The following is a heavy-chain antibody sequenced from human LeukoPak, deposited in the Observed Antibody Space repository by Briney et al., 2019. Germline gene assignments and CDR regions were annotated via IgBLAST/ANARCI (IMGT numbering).Heavy chain of an antibody. J-gene: IGHJ6*01. CDR1: GGSSSTWNYY. V-gene: IGHV4-39*01. CDR2: IFDSGGT. CDR3: VLRADYYYAVDV. Sequence: SETLSLTCAVSGGSSSTWNYYWGWIRQPPGKGLEWIGSIFDSGGTYYNPSLKSRVTISVDKAKNQVSLKLSSVTAADTAVYYCVLRADYYYAVDVWGHGTTVAVSS.